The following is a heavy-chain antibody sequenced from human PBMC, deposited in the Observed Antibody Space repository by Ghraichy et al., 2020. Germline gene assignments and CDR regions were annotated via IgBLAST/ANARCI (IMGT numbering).Heavy chain of an antibody. Sequence: GGSLRLSCGASGFNFRNFFMNWVRLVPGEGLQWVSRISSDGGTSSYADSVKGRFTISRDNTKNTLSLEMSSLRVEDTAIYYCVRRAFGDYNMDVWGEGTTVIVSS. J-gene: IGHJ6*03. V-gene: IGHV3-74*01. CDR2: ISSDGGTS. CDR1: GFNFRNFF. D-gene: IGHD3-10*01. CDR3: VRRAFGDYNMDV.